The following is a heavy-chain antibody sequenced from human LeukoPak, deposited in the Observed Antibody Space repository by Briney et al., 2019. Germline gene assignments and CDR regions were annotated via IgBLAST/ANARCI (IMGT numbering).Heavy chain of an antibody. D-gene: IGHD6-6*01. J-gene: IGHJ3*02. CDR3: ATLYRAARGPWNLNAFDI. V-gene: IGHV3-30*03. Sequence: GGSLRLSCAASGFTFSSYGMHWVRQAPGKGLEWVAVISYDGSNKYYADSVKGRFTISRDNSKNTLYLQMNSLRAEDTAVYYCATLYRAARGPWNLNAFDIWGQGTMVTVSS. CDR2: ISYDGSNK. CDR1: GFTFSSYG.